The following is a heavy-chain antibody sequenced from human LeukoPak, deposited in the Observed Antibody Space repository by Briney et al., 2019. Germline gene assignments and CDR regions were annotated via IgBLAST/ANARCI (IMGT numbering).Heavy chain of an antibody. CDR3: ARVEGGVIAVAGTWYFDY. CDR2: IKQDGSEK. D-gene: IGHD6-19*01. CDR1: GFTFSSYW. J-gene: IGHJ4*02. Sequence: QPGGSLRLSCAASGFTFSSYWMNWVRQAPGKGLEWVANIKQDGSEKYYVDSVKGRFTISRDNAKNSLYLQMNSLRAEDTAVYYCARVEGGVIAVAGTWYFDYWGQGTLVTVSS. V-gene: IGHV3-7*01.